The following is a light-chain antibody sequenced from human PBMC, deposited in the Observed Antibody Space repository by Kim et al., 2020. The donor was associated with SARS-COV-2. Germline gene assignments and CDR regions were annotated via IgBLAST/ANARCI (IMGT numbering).Light chain of an antibody. CDR3: QQYGSSYT. CDR1: PIAISTY. CDR2: GAS. Sequence: FAPRERAPLCCSASPIAISTYLAWYQQKRGKAPRLLIYGASSRATGIPDRFSGSGSGIDFTLTIIRLEPEDFAVYYCQQYGSSYTFGQGTKLEI. V-gene: IGKV3-20*01. J-gene: IGKJ2*01.